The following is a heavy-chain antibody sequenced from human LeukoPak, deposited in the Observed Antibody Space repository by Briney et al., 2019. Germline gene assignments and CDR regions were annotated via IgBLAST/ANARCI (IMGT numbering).Heavy chain of an antibody. CDR1: GFTFSSYS. J-gene: IGHJ3*02. Sequence: GGFLRLSCAASGFTFSSYSMNWVRQAPGKGLEWVSSISSSSSYIYYADSVKGRFTISRDNAKNSLYLQMNSLRAEDTAVYYCARPSTQGRVAGAFDIWGQGTMVTVSS. CDR3: ARPSTQGRVAGAFDI. CDR2: ISSSSSYI. D-gene: IGHD6-19*01. V-gene: IGHV3-21*01.